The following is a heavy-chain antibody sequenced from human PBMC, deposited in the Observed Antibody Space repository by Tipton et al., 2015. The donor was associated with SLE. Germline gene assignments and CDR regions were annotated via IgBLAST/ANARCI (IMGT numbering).Heavy chain of an antibody. CDR3: ARDRYPLLFDY. CDR2: IYYSGST. CDR1: GGSISSYY. Sequence: TLSLTCTVSGGSISSYYWSWIRQPPGKGLEWIGYIYYSGSTNYNPSLKSRVTISVDTSKNQFSLKLSSVTAADTAVYYCARDRYPLLFDYWGQGTLITVSS. D-gene: IGHD2-2*01. V-gene: IGHV4-59*01. J-gene: IGHJ4*02.